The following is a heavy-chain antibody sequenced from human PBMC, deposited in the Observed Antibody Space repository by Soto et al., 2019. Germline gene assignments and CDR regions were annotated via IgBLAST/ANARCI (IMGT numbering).Heavy chain of an antibody. CDR3: AIDYHYLSNGDYSDVFDI. CDR1: GYTFTSYG. J-gene: IGHJ3*02. V-gene: IGHV1-18*01. CDR2: VSAYDGDT. D-gene: IGHD3-22*01. Sequence: QAQLVQSGAEVKKPGASVKVSCTASGYTFTSYGISWVRQAPGQGLEWMGWVSAYDGDTKYAQKLQVRVTITTDKATTIAYMELRSVRSDDTAVYYCAIDYHYLSNGDYSDVFDIVGQGTMVTVS.